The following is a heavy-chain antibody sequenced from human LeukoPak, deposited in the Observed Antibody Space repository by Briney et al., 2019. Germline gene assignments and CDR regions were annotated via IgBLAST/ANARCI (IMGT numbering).Heavy chain of an antibody. CDR1: GGSFSGYY. Sequence: SETLSLTCAVYGGSFSGYYWSWIRQPPGKGLEWIGEINHSGSTNYNPSLKSRVTISVDTSKNQFSLKLSSVTAADTAVYYCAKGSGSYYLDDFDIWGQGTMVTVSS. CDR2: INHSGST. D-gene: IGHD1-26*01. J-gene: IGHJ3*02. CDR3: AKGSGSYYLDDFDI. V-gene: IGHV4-34*01.